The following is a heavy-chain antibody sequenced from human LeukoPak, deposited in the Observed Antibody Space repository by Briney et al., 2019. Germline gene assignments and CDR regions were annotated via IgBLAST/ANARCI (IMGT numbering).Heavy chain of an antibody. J-gene: IGHJ3*02. Sequence: SETLSLTCTVSGGSISSGSYYWSWIRQPAGKGLEWIGRIYTSGSTNYNPSLKSRVTISVDTSKNQFSLKLSSVTAADTAVYYCAREGPWASDAFDIWGQGTMVTVSS. CDR1: GGSISSGSYY. CDR2: IYTSGST. CDR3: AREGPWASDAFDI. V-gene: IGHV4-61*02.